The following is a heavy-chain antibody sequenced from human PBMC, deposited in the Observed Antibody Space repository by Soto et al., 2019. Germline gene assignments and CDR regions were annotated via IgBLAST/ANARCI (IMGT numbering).Heavy chain of an antibody. D-gene: IGHD5-12*01. CDR2: IYYSGST. CDR3: ARGRWLQLIYFDY. CDR1: GGSISSYY. Sequence: SETLSLTCTVSGGSISSYYLSWIRQPPGKGLEWIGCIYYSGSTNYNPSLKSRVTISVDTSKNQFSLNLRSVTAADTAVYYCARGRWLQLIYFDYWGQGTLVTVYS. V-gene: IGHV4-59*01. J-gene: IGHJ4*02.